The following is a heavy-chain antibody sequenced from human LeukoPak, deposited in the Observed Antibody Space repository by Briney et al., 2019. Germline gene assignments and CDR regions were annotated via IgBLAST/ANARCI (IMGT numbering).Heavy chain of an antibody. J-gene: IGHJ5*02. CDR1: GFTFSSYA. D-gene: IGHD3-22*01. CDR2: ISGSGGST. CDR3: AKDDRYYYDSSGYNWFDP. Sequence: GGSLRLSCAASGFTFSSYAMSWVRQAPGKGLEWVSAISGSGGSTYYADSVKGRLTISRDNSKNTLYLQMNSLRAEDTAVYYCAKDDRYYYDSSGYNWFDPWGQGTLVTVSS. V-gene: IGHV3-23*01.